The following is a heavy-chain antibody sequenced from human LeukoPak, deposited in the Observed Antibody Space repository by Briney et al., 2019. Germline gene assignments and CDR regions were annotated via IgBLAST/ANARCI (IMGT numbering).Heavy chain of an antibody. CDR1: GFTFSSYS. CDR3: AREHYDFWSGYYVPWPDYHYYMDV. D-gene: IGHD3-3*01. CDR2: ISSSSSYI. J-gene: IGHJ6*03. Sequence: GGSLRLSCAASGFTFSSYSMNWVRQAPGKGLEWVSSISSSSSYIYYADSVKGRFTISRDNAKNSLYLRMNSLRAEDTAVYYCAREHYDFWSGYYVPWPDYHYYMDVWGKGTTVTVSS. V-gene: IGHV3-21*01.